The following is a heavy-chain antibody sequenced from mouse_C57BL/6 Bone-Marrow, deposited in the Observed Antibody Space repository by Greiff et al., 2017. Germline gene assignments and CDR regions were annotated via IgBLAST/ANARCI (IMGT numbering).Heavy chain of an antibody. J-gene: IGHJ4*01. V-gene: IGHV7-3*01. Sequence: EVHLVESGGGSVQPGGSLSLSCAASGFTFTDYYMSWVRQPPGKALEWLGFIRNKANGYTTEYSASVKGRFTISRDNSQSILYLQMNALRAEDSATYYCARYGVFYYAMDYWGQGTSVTVSS. CDR1: GFTFTDYY. CDR3: ARYGVFYYAMDY. CDR2: IRNKANGYTT.